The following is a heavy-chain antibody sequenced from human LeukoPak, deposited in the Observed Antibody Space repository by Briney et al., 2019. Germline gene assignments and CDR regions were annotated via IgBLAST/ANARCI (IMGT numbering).Heavy chain of an antibody. Sequence: GASVKVSCKVSGYTLTELSMHWVRQAPGKGLEWMGGFDPEDGETNYAQKFQGRVTMTEDTSTDKDYMELSSLRSEDTAVYYCATLPGPLRILWFGELNGFPYWGQGTLVTVSS. CDR1: GYTLTELS. D-gene: IGHD3-10*01. CDR2: FDPEDGET. CDR3: ATLPGPLRILWFGELNGFPY. J-gene: IGHJ4*02. V-gene: IGHV1-24*01.